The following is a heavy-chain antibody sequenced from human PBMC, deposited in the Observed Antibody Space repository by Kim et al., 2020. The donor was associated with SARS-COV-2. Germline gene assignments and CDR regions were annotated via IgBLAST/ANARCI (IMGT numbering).Heavy chain of an antibody. CDR3: ARVAARTRGGSGSYNYYFDY. CDR2: ISSNGGST. D-gene: IGHD3-10*01. V-gene: IGHV3-64*01. CDR1: GFTFSSYA. J-gene: IGHJ4*02. Sequence: GGSLRLSCAASGFTFSSYAMHWVRQAPGKGLEYVSAISSNGGSTYYANSVKGRFTISRDNSKNTLYLQMGSLRAEDMAVYYCARVAARTRGGSGSYNYYFDYWGQGTLVTVSS.